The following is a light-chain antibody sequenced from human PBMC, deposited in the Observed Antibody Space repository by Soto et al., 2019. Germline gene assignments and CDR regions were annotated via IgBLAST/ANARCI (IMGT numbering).Light chain of an antibody. Sequence: DIVMTQCPATLSVSPGERATLSCRASQSVSSNLAWYEQKPGQAPRLLIYGASTRATGIPARFSGGGSGTEFTLTISSLQSEDSAVYYCQQYNSWPPKYTFGQGTKLEIK. J-gene: IGKJ2*01. V-gene: IGKV3-15*01. CDR1: QSVSSN. CDR3: QQYNSWPPKYT. CDR2: GAS.